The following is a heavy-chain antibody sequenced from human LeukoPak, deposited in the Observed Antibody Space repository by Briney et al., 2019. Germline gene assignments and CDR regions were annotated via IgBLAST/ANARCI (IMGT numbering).Heavy chain of an antibody. J-gene: IGHJ4*02. CDR3: ARESGSYYSYYFDY. V-gene: IGHV3-11*01. CDR2: ISSSGNTI. CDR1: GFTFSDYY. Sequence: GGSLRLSCAASGFTFSDYYMSWIRQAPGKGLEWVSYISSSGNTIYHADSVKGRFTISRDNAKNSLYLQMNSLRAEDTAVYYCARESGSYYSYYFDYWGQGTLVTVSS. D-gene: IGHD3-10*01.